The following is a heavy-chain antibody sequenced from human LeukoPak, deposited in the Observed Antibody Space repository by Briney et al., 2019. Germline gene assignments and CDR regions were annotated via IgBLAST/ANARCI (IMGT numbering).Heavy chain of an antibody. CDR1: GFTFSSYS. D-gene: IGHD3-10*01. J-gene: IGHJ4*02. CDR3: ARANPSGHFDY. CDR2: ISSSSTI. V-gene: IGHV3-48*04. Sequence: GGSLRLSCAASGFTFSSYSMNWVRQAPGKGLEWVSYISSSSTIYYADSVKGRFTISRDNAKNSLYLQMNSLRAEDTAVYYCARANPSGHFDYWGQGTLVTVSS.